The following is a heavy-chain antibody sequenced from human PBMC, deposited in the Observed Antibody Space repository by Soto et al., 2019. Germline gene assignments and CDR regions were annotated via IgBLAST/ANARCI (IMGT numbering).Heavy chain of an antibody. V-gene: IGHV3-20*04. CDR2: INWIGGST. CDR1: GFIFGAHA. J-gene: IGHJ4*02. CDR3: ARHGGTPDLYFDY. Sequence: PGGSLRLSCAASGFIFGAHAMSWVRQAPGKGLGWVSAINWIGGSTNYADSMKGRFTISRDNAKNSLYLQISSLRAEDTALYYCARHGGTPDLYFDYWGQGTPVTVSS. D-gene: IGHD3-16*01.